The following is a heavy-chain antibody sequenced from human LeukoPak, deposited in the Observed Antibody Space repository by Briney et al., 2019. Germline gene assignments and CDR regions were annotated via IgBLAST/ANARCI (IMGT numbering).Heavy chain of an antibody. CDR2: IYYSGST. CDR3: ARATTGYSSGWYSDIWGRPGKGYFDY. D-gene: IGHD6-19*01. J-gene: IGHJ4*02. CDR1: GGSVSSGSYY. Sequence: LETLSLTCTVSGGSVSSGSYYRSWIRQPPGKGLEWIGYIYYSGSTNYNPSLKSRVTISVDTSKNQFSLKLSSVTAADTAVYYCARATTGYSSGWYSDIWGRPGKGYFDYWGQGTLVTVSS. V-gene: IGHV4-61*01.